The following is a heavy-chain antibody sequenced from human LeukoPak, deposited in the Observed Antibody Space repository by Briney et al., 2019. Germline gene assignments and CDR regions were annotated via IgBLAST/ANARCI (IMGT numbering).Heavy chain of an antibody. CDR1: GFTFSSYS. CDR3: ARDGEQLVPIDY. J-gene: IGHJ4*02. D-gene: IGHD6-6*01. Sequence: PGGSLRLSCAASGFTFSSYSMNWVRQAPGKGLEWVSSISSSSSYIYYADSVKGRFTISRDNAKNTLYLQMNSLRAEDTAVYYCARDGEQLVPIDYWGQGTLVTVSS. V-gene: IGHV3-21*01. CDR2: ISSSSSYI.